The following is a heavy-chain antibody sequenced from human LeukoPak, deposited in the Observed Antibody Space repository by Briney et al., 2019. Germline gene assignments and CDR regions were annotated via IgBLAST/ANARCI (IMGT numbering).Heavy chain of an antibody. CDR2: INPNSGGT. J-gene: IGHJ4*02. V-gene: IGHV1-2*04. CDR1: GYTFTCYY. CDR3: ARASFSGSSLNFDY. D-gene: IGHD1-26*01. Sequence: ASVTVSCKASGYTFTCYYMHWVRQAPGQGLQWMGWINPNSGGTNYAQKFQGWVTMTRDTSISTAYMELSRLRSDDTAVYYCARASFSGSSLNFDYWGQGTLVTVSS.